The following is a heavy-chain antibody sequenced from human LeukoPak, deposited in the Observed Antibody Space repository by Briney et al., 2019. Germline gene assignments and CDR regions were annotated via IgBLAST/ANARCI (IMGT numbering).Heavy chain of an antibody. V-gene: IGHV3-53*01. CDR3: ARDMLGFAYFDL. Sequence: PGGSLRLSCAASGFTVSSKYMSWVRQAPGKGLEWVSVIYTGGSTFYADSVKGRFTISRDNSKNTLYLQMNSLRAEDTAVYYCARDMLGFAYFDLWGRGTLVTVSS. J-gene: IGHJ2*01. CDR2: IYTGGST. CDR1: GFTVSSKY. D-gene: IGHD3-10*02.